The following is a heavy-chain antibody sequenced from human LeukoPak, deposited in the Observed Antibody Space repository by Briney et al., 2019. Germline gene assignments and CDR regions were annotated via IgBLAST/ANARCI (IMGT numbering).Heavy chain of an antibody. CDR1: GFTFSSVW. J-gene: IGHJ6*02. Sequence: GGSLRLSCAASGFTFSSVWMSWVRQAPGKGLEWVARIRNKAKSYNTQYAASVKGRFSISRDDSKNSLYLQMNSLKTDDTAVYFCARDTAAAMDVRGHGTAVTVSS. CDR2: IRNKAKSYNT. CDR3: ARDTAAAMDV. V-gene: IGHV3-72*01.